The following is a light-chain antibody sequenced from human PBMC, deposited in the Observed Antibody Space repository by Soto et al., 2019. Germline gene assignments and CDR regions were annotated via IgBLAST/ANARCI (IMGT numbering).Light chain of an antibody. CDR1: QSVSSSY. CDR2: GAS. V-gene: IGKV3-20*01. Sequence: EIVLTQSPCTLSLSPGERATLSCRASQSVSSSYLAWYQQRPGRAPRLLIYGASSRATGIPDRFSGSGSGTDFTLTISRLEPEDFAVYYCQQYGRSPYTFGQGTKLEI. CDR3: QQYGRSPYT. J-gene: IGKJ2*01.